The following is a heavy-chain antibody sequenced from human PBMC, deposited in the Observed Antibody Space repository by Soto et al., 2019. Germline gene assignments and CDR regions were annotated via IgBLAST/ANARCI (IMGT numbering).Heavy chain of an antibody. CDR1: RFTFTSYG. CDR3: VSDRGYGHASVPYS. J-gene: IGHJ4*02. D-gene: IGHD5-18*01. Sequence: QAHLVESGGGVVQPGRSLRLSYAASRFTFTSYGMHWVRQAPGTSLEWVAVISYDGGLQHYADSVKGRFTISRDNSKNMVLLQMNSLRAEDTAVYYCVSDRGYGHASVPYSWGQGTLVSVSS. CDR2: ISYDGGLQ. V-gene: IGHV3-30*03.